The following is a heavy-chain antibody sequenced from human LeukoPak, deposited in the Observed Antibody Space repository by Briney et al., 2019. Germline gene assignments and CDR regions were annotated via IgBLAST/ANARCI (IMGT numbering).Heavy chain of an antibody. CDR2: VFYTGDT. CDR3: ARHPFATPFDH. Sequence: SETLSLTCAVSGGSISSFYWSWIRQPPGKGLEWIGYVFYTGDTNSNPSLKSRATMSLDTSKNQLSLRLTSVTAADTAVYCCARHPFATPFDHWGRGTLVTVSS. CDR1: GGSISSFY. J-gene: IGHJ4*02. V-gene: IGHV4-59*08. D-gene: IGHD2-15*01.